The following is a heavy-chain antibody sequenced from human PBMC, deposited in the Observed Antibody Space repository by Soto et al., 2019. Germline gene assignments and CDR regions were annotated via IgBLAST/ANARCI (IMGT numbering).Heavy chain of an antibody. CDR2: ISGSGGST. D-gene: IGHD5-12*01. Sequence: GGSLRLSCAASGFTFSSYAMSWVRQAPGKGLEWVSAISGSGGSTYYADSVKGRFTISRDNSKNTLYLQMNSLRAGDTAVYYCAKHGASGYGFDYWGQGTLVTVS. CDR3: AKHGASGYGFDY. CDR1: GFTFSSYA. V-gene: IGHV3-23*01. J-gene: IGHJ4*02.